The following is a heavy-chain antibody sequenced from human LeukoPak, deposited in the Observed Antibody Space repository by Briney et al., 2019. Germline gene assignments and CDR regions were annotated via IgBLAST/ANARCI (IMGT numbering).Heavy chain of an antibody. Sequence: PGGSLRLSCVVPESTINTYGFHWIRQVPGKGPEWLAFIGHDGNNKQYGDSVRGRFTISRDSSKNTVYLQMNSLRAEDTAVYYCAKDLQVSYYDFWSGPENWFDPWGQGTLVTVSS. CDR1: ESTINTYG. J-gene: IGHJ5*02. CDR3: AKDLQVSYYDFWSGPENWFDP. V-gene: IGHV3-30*02. D-gene: IGHD3-3*01. CDR2: IGHDGNNK.